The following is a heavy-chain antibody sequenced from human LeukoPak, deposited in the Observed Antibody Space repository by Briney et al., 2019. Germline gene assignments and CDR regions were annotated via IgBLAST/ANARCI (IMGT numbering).Heavy chain of an antibody. CDR3: ASQGYYDFWSEGGYYFDY. Sequence: GGSLRLSCAASGFTFSSYWMHWVRQAPGKGLVWVSRINTDGSSTSYADSVKGRFTISRDNAKNTLYLQMNSLRAEDTAVHYCASQGYYDFWSEGGYYFDYWGQGTLVTVSS. CDR1: GFTFSSYW. CDR2: INTDGSST. J-gene: IGHJ4*02. V-gene: IGHV3-74*01. D-gene: IGHD3-3*01.